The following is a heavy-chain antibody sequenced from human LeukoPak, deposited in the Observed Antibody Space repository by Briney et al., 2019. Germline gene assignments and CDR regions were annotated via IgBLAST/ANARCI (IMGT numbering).Heavy chain of an antibody. J-gene: IGHJ5*02. CDR1: GGSISSYY. D-gene: IGHD2-15*01. CDR2: IYTSGST. CDR3: ARDRSVVVVAATLNWFDP. V-gene: IGHV4-4*07. Sequence: SETLSLTCTVSGGSISSYYWSWIRQPAGKGLEWIGRIYTSGSTNYNPSLKSRVTMSVDTSKNQFSLKLSSVTAADTAVYYCARDRSVVVVAATLNWFDPWGQGTLVTVSS.